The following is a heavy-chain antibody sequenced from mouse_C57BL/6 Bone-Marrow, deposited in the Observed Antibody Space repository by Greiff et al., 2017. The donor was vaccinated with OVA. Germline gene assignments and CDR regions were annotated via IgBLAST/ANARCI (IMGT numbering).Heavy chain of an antibody. D-gene: IGHD1-1*01. J-gene: IGHJ3*01. V-gene: IGHV14-3*01. CDR1: GFNIKNTY. CDR3: ARYPYGSSYWFAY. Sequence: EVKLVESVAELVRPGASVKLSCTASGFNIKNTYMHWVKQRPEQGLEWIGRIDPANGNTKYAPKFQGKATITADTSSNTAYLQLSSLTSEDTAIYYCARYPYGSSYWFAYWGQGTLVTVSA. CDR2: IDPANGNT.